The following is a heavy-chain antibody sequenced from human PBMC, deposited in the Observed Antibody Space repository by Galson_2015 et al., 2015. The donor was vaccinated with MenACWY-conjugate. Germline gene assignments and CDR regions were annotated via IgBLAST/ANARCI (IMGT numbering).Heavy chain of an antibody. CDR2: IKSKTHSGTP. J-gene: IGHJ4*02. V-gene: IGHV3-15*01. D-gene: IGHD2/OR15-2a*01. CDR3: TTDYFGQYFFDS. CDR1: GFTFSNAW. Sequence: LSCAASGFTFSNAWMTWVRQAPGKGLEWVGRIKSKTHSGTPDYAAPVNGRFTISRDDSRNTVYLEMNGLKAEDTGLYYCTTDYFGQYFFDSWGQGTPVTVSS.